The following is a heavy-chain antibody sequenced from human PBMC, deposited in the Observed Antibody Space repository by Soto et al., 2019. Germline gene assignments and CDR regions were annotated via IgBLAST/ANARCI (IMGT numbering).Heavy chain of an antibody. CDR3: ARQGIPYNSGSGDYFYYYYNYMDV. J-gene: IGHJ6*03. V-gene: IGHV1-3*01. D-gene: IGHD3-10*01. Sequence: ASVKVSCKASGFIFTSHVVHWVRQAPGQRLEWMGWVTGGNGDTKYSQKFQDRVTISRDTSASIAYMELSSLRSEDTAVYYCARQGIPYNSGSGDYFYYYYNYMDVWGKGTTVTVSS. CDR2: VTGGNGDT. CDR1: GFIFTSHV.